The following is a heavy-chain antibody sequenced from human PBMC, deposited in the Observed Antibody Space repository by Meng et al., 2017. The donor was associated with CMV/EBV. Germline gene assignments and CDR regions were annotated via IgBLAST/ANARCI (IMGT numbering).Heavy chain of an antibody. Sequence: GESLKISCAASGFTFSSYWMIWVRQAPGKGLEWVANIKQDGSEKYYVDSVKGRFTISRDNAKNSLYLQMNSLRAEDTAVYYCARDRRNYLDYWGQGTLVTVSS. V-gene: IGHV3-7*01. CDR2: IKQDGSEK. CDR3: ARDRRNYLDY. J-gene: IGHJ4*02. CDR1: GFTFSSYW.